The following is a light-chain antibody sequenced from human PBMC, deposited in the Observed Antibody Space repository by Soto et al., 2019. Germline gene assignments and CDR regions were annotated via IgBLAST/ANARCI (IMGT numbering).Light chain of an antibody. CDR2: LGP. CDR3: MQVQQTPYT. CDR1: QSLLHSNGYNY. Sequence: EIVMTQSPLSLPVTPGDPASISCRSSQSLLHSNGYNYLDWYLQKAGLSPQLLIHLGPNRASGGGVRFNGSGSVTDFTQKISRVAAKGVWVYYCMQVQQTPYTFAQGAKVDIK. J-gene: IGKJ2*01. V-gene: IGKV2-28*01.